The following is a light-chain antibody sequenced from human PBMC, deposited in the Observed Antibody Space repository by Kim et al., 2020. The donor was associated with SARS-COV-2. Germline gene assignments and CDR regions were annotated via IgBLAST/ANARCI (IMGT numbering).Light chain of an antibody. CDR3: LQHNSYPLT. CDR2: SAS. CDR1: QGINSN. J-gene: IGKJ4*01. Sequence: ASVGDRVTITCRASQGINSNLAWFQQKPGRVPKRLIYSASSLQSGVPSRFSGSGSGTEFTLTISSLQPEDFATYYCLQHNSYPLTFGGGTKVDIK. V-gene: IGKV1-17*03.